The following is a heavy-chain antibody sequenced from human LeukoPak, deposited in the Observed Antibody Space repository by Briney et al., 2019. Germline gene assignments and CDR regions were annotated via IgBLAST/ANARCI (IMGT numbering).Heavy chain of an antibody. CDR3: ARGKYDSSPFLQH. D-gene: IGHD3-22*01. J-gene: IGHJ1*01. V-gene: IGHV3-11*01. Sequence: GGSLRLSCAASGFTFSDYYMSWVRQAPGKGLEWVSYISSSGSIIYYADSVKGRFTISRDNAKNSMYLQMNSLRAEDTAVYYCARGKYDSSPFLQHWGQGTLVTVSS. CDR1: GFTFSDYY. CDR2: ISSSGSII.